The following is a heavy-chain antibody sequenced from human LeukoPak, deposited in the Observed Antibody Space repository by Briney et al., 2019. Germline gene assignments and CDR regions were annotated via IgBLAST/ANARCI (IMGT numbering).Heavy chain of an antibody. D-gene: IGHD1-1*01. J-gene: IGHJ5*02. CDR2: IKRDGSQK. CDR1: GFSFSSSW. V-gene: IGHV3-7*01. Sequence: PGGSLRLSCAAPGFSFSSSWMGWVRQAPGKGLEWVAHIKRDGSQKYYSDSVKGRFTISRDNAKNSLYLQMNSLRVEDTAVYYCARLGLEVGGPNWFDPWGQGTLVTVYS. CDR3: ARLGLEVGGPNWFDP.